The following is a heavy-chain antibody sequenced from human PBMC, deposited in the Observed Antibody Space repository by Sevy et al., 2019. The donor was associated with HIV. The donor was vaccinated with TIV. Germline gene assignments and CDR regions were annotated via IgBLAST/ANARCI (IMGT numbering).Heavy chain of an antibody. CDR3: ARGDYYGSLYYFDY. Sequence: GGSLRLSCAASGFTFSNYFMNWVRKAPGKGLEWVSSISGGIIYLFYAASLKGRFTISRDNAKNSLYLHMNSLRAEDTAVYYCARGDYYGSLYYFDYWGPGTLVTVSS. D-gene: IGHD3-10*01. CDR2: ISGGIIYL. CDR1: GFTFSNYF. J-gene: IGHJ4*02. V-gene: IGHV3-21*01.